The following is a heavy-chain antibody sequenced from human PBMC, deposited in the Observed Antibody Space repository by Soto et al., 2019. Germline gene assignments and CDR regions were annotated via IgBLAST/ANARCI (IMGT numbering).Heavy chain of an antibody. J-gene: IGHJ4*02. Sequence: GGSLRLSCAASGFTFSGYWMHWVRQAPGKGLVWVSRITSDGSSATYADSVKSRLTITKDTSKNQVVLTMTNMDPVDTATYYCAHRGNYGTSFDYWGQGTLVTVSS. D-gene: IGHD3-22*01. CDR2: ITSDGSSA. CDR3: AHRGNYGTSFDY. V-gene: IGHV3-74*03. CDR1: GFTFSGYW.